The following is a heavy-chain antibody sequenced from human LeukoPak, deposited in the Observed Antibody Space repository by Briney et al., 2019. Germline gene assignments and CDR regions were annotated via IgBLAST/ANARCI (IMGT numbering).Heavy chain of an antibody. D-gene: IGHD1-7*01. J-gene: IGHJ4*02. V-gene: IGHV4-4*07. CDR2: IYVSGSI. Sequence: KPSETLSLTCTVSGGSISSYYWSWVRQPAGKGLEWIGRIYVSGSINYNPSLKTRVTISIDKSKEQFTLKLGSVAAADTAVYYCARSITGTVFDYWGQGTLVTVSS. CDR3: ARSITGTVFDY. CDR1: GGSISSYY.